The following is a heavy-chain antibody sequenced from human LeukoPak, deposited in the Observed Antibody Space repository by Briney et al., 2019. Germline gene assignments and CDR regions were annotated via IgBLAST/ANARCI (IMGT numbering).Heavy chain of an antibody. CDR1: GFTFSSYS. CDR2: ISSSSRYI. D-gene: IGHD3-22*01. CDR3: ARDQGTTYYYDSSGYTFDY. V-gene: IGHV3-21*01. J-gene: IGHJ4*02. Sequence: GGSLRLSCAASGFTFSSYSMNWVRQAPGKGLEWVSSISSSSRYIYYADSVKGRFTISRDNAKNSLYLQMNSLRAEDTPVYYCARDQGTTYYYDSSGYTFDYWGQGTLVTVSS.